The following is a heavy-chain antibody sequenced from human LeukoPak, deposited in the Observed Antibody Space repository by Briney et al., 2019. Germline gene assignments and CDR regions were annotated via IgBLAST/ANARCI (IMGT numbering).Heavy chain of an antibody. CDR2: IKQDGSEK. CDR1: GFTFSTYW. CDR3: ARVRGGYYFDY. D-gene: IGHD3-16*01. Sequence: HPGGSLRLSCAASGFTFSTYWMSWVRQAPGKGLEWVANIKQDGSEKDYVDPVKGRFTISRDNAKNSLFLQMNSLRAEDTAMYYCARVRGGYYFDYWGQGSLVTVSS. V-gene: IGHV3-7*01. J-gene: IGHJ4*02.